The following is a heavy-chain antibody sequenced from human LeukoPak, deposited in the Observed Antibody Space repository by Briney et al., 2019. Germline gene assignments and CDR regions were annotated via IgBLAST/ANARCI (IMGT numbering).Heavy chain of an antibody. Sequence: GGSLRLSCAASGFTFSSYWMHWVRHAPGKGLEWVAVISYDGSNKYYADSVKGRFTISRDNSKNTLYLQMNSLRAEDTAVYYCAKDDGYCSSTSCHYYYYYGMDVWGQGTTVTVSS. J-gene: IGHJ6*02. V-gene: IGHV3-30*18. CDR3: AKDDGYCSSTSCHYYYYYGMDV. CDR1: GFTFSSYW. CDR2: ISYDGSNK. D-gene: IGHD2-2*01.